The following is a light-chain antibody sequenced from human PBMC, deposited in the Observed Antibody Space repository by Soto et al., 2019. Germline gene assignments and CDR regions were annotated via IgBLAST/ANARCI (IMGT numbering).Light chain of an antibody. V-gene: IGKV1-5*01. CDR1: QSISSW. CDR2: DAS. CDR3: QQYNTYPWT. Sequence: DIQMTQSPATLSASVGDRVTITCRASQSISSWLAWYQQKPGKVPKLLIDDASSLESGVPSRFSGSGSGTEFTLTISSLQPDDFATYYYQQYNTYPWTFGQETKVDIK. J-gene: IGKJ1*01.